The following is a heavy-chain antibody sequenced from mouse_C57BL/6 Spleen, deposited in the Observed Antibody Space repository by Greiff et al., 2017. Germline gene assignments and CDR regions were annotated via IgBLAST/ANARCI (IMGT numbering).Heavy chain of an antibody. CDR1: GYAFSSSW. CDR2: IYPGDGDT. CDR3: ARNGYTWFAY. Sequence: VQLQQSGPELVKPGASVKISCKASGYAFSSSWMNWVKQRPGKGLEWIGRIYPGDGDTNYNGKFKGNATLTADKSSSTAYMQLSSLTSEDSAVYFCARNGYTWFAYWGQGTLVTVSA. V-gene: IGHV1-82*01. J-gene: IGHJ3*01. D-gene: IGHD2-2*01.